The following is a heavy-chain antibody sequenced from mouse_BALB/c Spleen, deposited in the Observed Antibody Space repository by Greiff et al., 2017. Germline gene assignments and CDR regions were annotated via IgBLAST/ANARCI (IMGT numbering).Heavy chain of an antibody. J-gene: IGHJ3*01. D-gene: IGHD1-1*01. CDR1: GFTFSSYA. V-gene: IGHV5-6-5*01. CDR3: ARGPHYYGSTAY. Sequence: EVKLVESGGGLVKPGGSLKLSCAASGFTFSSYAMSWVRQTPEKRLEWVASISSGGSTYYPDSVKGRFTISRDNARNILYLQMSSLRSEDTAMYYCARGPHYYGSTAYWGQGTLVTVSA. CDR2: ISSGGST.